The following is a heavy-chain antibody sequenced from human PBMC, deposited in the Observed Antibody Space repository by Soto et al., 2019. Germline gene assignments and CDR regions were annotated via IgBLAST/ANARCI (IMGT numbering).Heavy chain of an antibody. CDR3: AKQNPPGELLGYFDY. V-gene: IGHV3-30*18. D-gene: IGHD1-26*01. CDR2: ISYDGSNK. Sequence: ESGGGVVQPGRSLRLSCAASGFTFSSYGMHWVRQAPGKGLEWVAVISYDGSNKYYADSVKGRFTISRENSKNTLYLQMNSLRAEDTAVYYCAKQNPPGELLGYFDYWGQGTLVTVSS. J-gene: IGHJ4*02. CDR1: GFTFSSYG.